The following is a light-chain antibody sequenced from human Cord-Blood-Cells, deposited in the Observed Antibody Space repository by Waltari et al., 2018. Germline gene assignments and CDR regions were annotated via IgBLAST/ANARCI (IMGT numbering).Light chain of an antibody. Sequence: SYELTQPPSVSVSPGQTARITCSGDALPKQYAYWYQQKPGQAPVLVINKDSERPSGIPDRFSGSSSGTTVTLTSSGVQAEDEADYYCQSADSSGTWVFGGGTKLTVL. J-gene: IGLJ3*02. CDR2: KDS. CDR3: QSADSSGTWV. V-gene: IGLV3-25*02. CDR1: ALPKQY.